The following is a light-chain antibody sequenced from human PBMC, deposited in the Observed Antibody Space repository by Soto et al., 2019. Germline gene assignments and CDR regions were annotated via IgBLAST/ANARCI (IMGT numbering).Light chain of an antibody. Sequence: QSALTQPRSVSGSPGQSVTISCTGTSSDVGGYNYVSWYQQHPGRAPKLLIYDDNKRPSGIPDRFSGSKSGTSATLGITGLXXXXXXXYDWRSWDSCQGAYVLGTGTNVTVL. J-gene: IGLJ1*01. CDR3: RSWDSCQGAYV. CDR2: DDN. V-gene: IGLV2-11*01. CDR1: SSDVGGYNY.